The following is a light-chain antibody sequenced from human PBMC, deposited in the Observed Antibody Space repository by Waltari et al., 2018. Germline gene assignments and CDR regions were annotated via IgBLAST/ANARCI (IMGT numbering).Light chain of an antibody. Sequence: DLQMTQSPSSVSASVGDTVTITCRASQDISNQLTWYQQKPGKAPKFLIYDASTLESGVPSRFSGSGSGTDFTLTVRSLQPEDFATYYCQETNTFPITFGQGTRLEIK. J-gene: IGKJ5*01. CDR1: QDISNQ. CDR2: DAS. V-gene: IGKV1D-12*01. CDR3: QETNTFPIT.